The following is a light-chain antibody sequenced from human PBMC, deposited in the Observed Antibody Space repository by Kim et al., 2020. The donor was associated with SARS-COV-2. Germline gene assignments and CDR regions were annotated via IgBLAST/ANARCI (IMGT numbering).Light chain of an antibody. V-gene: IGKV1-5*01. Sequence: DIQMTQSPPTLSASVGDRVTITCRASQTIGSWLAWYQQRPGKGPKLLIYDASSLESGVPSRFSGSGSGTDFTLTISSLQPADFATYYCQQYNSFSRTFGQGTKVDIK. CDR1: QTIGSW. CDR2: DAS. J-gene: IGKJ1*01. CDR3: QQYNSFSRT.